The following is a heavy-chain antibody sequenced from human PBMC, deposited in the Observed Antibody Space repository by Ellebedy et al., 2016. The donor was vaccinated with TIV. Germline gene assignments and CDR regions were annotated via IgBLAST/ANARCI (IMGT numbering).Heavy chain of an antibody. J-gene: IGHJ4*02. CDR2: IYTSGST. V-gene: IGHV4-4*07. Sequence: SETLSLTXTVPGCSISSYYWSWIRQPAGKGLEWIGRIYTSGSTNYNPSLKSRVTMSVDTSKNQFSLKLSSVTAADTAVYYCARGGKRGYSYGDFDYWGQGTLVTVSS. CDR1: GCSISSYY. D-gene: IGHD5-18*01. CDR3: ARGGKRGYSYGDFDY.